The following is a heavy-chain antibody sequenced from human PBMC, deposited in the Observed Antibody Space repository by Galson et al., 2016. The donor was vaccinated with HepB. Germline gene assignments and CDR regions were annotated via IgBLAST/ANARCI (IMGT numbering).Heavy chain of an antibody. Sequence: SLRLSCAASGFSLSSYWMSWVRQAPGRGLEWVASIDQSERERDYVDSVKGRLTIFRDNAKNAPYLQMNSLRVEDTAVYHCVRKRYYYENKKGWFDLWGQGALVTVPS. CDR3: VRKRYYYENKKGWFDL. CDR2: IDQSERER. V-gene: IGHV3-7*03. D-gene: IGHD3-22*01. CDR1: GFSLSSYW. J-gene: IGHJ5*02.